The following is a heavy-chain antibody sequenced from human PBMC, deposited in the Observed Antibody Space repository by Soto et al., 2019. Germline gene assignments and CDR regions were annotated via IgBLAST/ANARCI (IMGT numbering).Heavy chain of an antibody. D-gene: IGHD2-2*01. CDR1: GDSMTSGDYS. CDR2: IYRTGNT. Sequence: SETLSLTCTVSGDSMTSGDYSWSWIRQPPGKGLEWLGYIYRTGNTHYSPSLKSRVSISQDRSKNQFSLELTSVTAADTAVYYCARGDYQYSIDYWGQGTLVTGSS. J-gene: IGHJ4*02. V-gene: IGHV4-30-2*01. CDR3: ARGDYQYSIDY.